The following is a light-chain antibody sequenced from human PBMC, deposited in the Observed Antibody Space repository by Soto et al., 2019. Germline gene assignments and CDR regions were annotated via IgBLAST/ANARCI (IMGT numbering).Light chain of an antibody. CDR1: SSNIGAGYD. J-gene: IGLJ3*02. CDR2: GNS. V-gene: IGLV1-40*01. CDR3: QSYDSRLSAL. Sequence: QSVLTQPPSVSGAPGQRVTISCTGSSSNIGAGYDVHWYQQLPGTAPKLLIYGNSNRPSGVPDRFSGSKSGTSASLAITGLQAEEEDDYYRQSYDSRLSALFGGGTKLTVL.